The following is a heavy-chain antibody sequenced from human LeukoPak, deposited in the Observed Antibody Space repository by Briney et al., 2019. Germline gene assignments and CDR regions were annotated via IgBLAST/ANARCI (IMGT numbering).Heavy chain of an antibody. CDR2: ISSSSSYI. CDR3: ARMGPDIVVVPAAMGFDY. J-gene: IGHJ4*02. CDR1: GFTFSSYS. V-gene: IGHV3-21*01. Sequence: GGSLRLSCAASGFTFSSYSMNWVRQAPGKGLEWVSSISSSSSYIYYADSVKGRFTISRDNAKNSLYLQMDSLRAEDTAVYYCARMGPDIVVVPAAMGFDYWGQGTLVTVSS. D-gene: IGHD2-2*01.